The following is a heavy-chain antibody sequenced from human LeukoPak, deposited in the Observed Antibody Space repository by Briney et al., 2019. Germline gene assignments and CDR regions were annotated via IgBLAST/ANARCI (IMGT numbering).Heavy chain of an antibody. CDR1: GFTFSSYS. CDR2: ISSSSSTI. J-gene: IGHJ4*02. Sequence: GGSLRLSCAASGFTFSSYSMTWVRQAPGKGLEWVSYISSSSSTIYYADSVKGRFTISRDNAKNSLYLQMNSLRAEDTAVYYCARGHSAFDYWGQGTLVTVSS. V-gene: IGHV3-48*01. D-gene: IGHD1-26*01. CDR3: ARGHSAFDY.